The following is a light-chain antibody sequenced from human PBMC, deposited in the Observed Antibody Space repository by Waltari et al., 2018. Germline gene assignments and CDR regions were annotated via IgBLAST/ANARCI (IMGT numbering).Light chain of an antibody. CDR2: SNN. CDR3: AAWDDSLNGLYV. CDR1: SSNIGSNT. Sequence: QSVLTQPPSASGTPGQRVTISCYGSSSNIGSNTVTWYQQLPGTAPKLLIYSNNPRPSGVPDRFSGSKSGTSASLAISGLQSEDEADYYCAAWDDSLNGLYVFGTGTKVTVL. J-gene: IGLJ1*01. V-gene: IGLV1-44*01.